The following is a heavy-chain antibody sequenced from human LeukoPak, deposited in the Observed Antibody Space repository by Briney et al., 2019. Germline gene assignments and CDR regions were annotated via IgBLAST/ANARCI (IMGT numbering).Heavy chain of an antibody. D-gene: IGHD3-9*01. CDR3: AREWGDRGYDILTGYRKGFDP. CDR1: GGTFSSYA. Sequence: GASVKVSCKASGGTFSSYAISWVRQAPGQGLEWMGGIIPIFGTVNYAQKFQGRVTIIADESTSTAYMELSSLRSEDTAVYYCAREWGDRGYDILTGYRKGFDPWGQGTLVTVSS. V-gene: IGHV1-69*13. J-gene: IGHJ5*02. CDR2: IIPIFGTV.